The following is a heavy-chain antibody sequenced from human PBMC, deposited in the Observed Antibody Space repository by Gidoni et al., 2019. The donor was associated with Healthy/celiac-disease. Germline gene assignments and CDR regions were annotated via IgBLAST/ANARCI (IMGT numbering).Heavy chain of an antibody. Sequence: VRQAPGKGQEWVSSMSSSSSYIYYADSVKGRFTISRDNAKNSLYLQMNSLRAEDTAVYYCARDEPAVVPANDAFDIWGQGTMVTVSS. V-gene: IGHV3-21*01. D-gene: IGHD2-2*01. J-gene: IGHJ3*02. CDR3: ARDEPAVVPANDAFDI. CDR2: MSSSSSYI.